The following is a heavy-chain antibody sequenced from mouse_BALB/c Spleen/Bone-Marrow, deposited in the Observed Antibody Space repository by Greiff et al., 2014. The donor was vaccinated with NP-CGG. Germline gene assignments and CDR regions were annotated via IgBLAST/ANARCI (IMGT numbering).Heavy chain of an antibody. Sequence: VQLQQSGAELAKPGASVKMSCKASDYTFTSYWLHWVKQRPGQGLEWIGYINPSTGYTAYNQKFKDKATLTADKSSSTAYMQLSILTSEDSAVYYCAISGFDYRGQGTTFTASS. CDR2: INPSTGYT. CDR3: AISGFDY. D-gene: IGHD4-1*01. J-gene: IGHJ2*01. V-gene: IGHV1-7*01. CDR1: DYTFTSYW.